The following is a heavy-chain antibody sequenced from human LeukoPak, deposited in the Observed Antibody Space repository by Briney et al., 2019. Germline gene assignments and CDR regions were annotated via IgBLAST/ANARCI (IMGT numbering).Heavy chain of an antibody. CDR2: ISSSSSYI. D-gene: IGHD1-26*01. Sequence: GGSLRLSCAASGFTFSSYSMNWVRQAPGKGLEWVSSISSSSSYIYYADSVKGRFTISRDNAKNSLYMQMNSLRAEDTAVYYCARVPGGGSYNYWGQGTLVTVSS. J-gene: IGHJ4*02. V-gene: IGHV3-21*01. CDR3: ARVPGGGSYNY. CDR1: GFTFSSYS.